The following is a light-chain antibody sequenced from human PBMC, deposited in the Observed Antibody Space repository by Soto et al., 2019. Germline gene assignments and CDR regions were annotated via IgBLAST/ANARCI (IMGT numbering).Light chain of an antibody. CDR3: QQYVTSPRT. CDR1: QSLRRTY. J-gene: IGKJ1*01. Sequence: EVVLTQFPDTLSVSPGETATLSCRASQSLRRTYVAWYQHEPGQAPRLLIYGASFRATGISDRFSGRGSGTDFTLSISRLEPEDSAVYYCQQYVTSPRTFGLGTKVEIK. V-gene: IGKV3-20*01. CDR2: GAS.